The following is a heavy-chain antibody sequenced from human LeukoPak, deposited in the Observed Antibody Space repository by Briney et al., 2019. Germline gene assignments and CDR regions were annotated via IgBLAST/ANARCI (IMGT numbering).Heavy chain of an antibody. D-gene: IGHD3-22*01. V-gene: IGHV3-23*01. CDR3: AKAHDYYDSSGYRDY. J-gene: IGHJ4*02. CDR2: ISGSGGST. Sequence: PGRSLRLSCAASGFTFSSYAMSWVRQAPGKGLEWVSAISGSGGSTYYADSVKGRFTISRDNSKNTLYLQMNSLRAEDTAVYYCAKAHDYYDSSGYRDYWGQGTLVTVSS. CDR1: GFTFSSYA.